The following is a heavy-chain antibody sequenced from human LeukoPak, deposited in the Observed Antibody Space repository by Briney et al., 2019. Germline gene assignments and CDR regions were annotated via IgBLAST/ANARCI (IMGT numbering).Heavy chain of an antibody. J-gene: IGHJ3*02. Sequence: GASVKVSCKASGGTSSSYAISWVRQAPGQGLEWMGGIIPIFGTANYAQKFQGRVTITADESTSTAYMELSSLRSEDTAVYYCASPTMVRGVNDAFDIWGQGTMVTVSS. CDR2: IIPIFGTA. CDR1: GGTSSSYA. V-gene: IGHV1-69*13. D-gene: IGHD3-10*01. CDR3: ASPTMVRGVNDAFDI.